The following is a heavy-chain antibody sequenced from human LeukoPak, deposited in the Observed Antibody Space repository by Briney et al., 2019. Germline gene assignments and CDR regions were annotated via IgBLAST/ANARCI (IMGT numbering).Heavy chain of an antibody. CDR2: ISWNSGSI. CDR3: AKDYGSGSYYYYYYGMDV. J-gene: IGHJ6*02. Sequence: GGSLRLSCAASGFTFSSYAMSWVRQAPGKGLEWVSGISWNSGSIGYADSVKGRFTISRDNAKNSLYLQMNSLRAEDTALYYCAKDYGSGSYYYYYYGMDVWGQGTTVTVSS. V-gene: IGHV3-9*01. CDR1: GFTFSSYA. D-gene: IGHD3-10*01.